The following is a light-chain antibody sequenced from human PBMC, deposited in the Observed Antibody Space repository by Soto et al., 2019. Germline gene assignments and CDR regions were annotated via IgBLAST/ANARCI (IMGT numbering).Light chain of an antibody. CDR3: QQYGSLSWT. Sequence: DIQMTQSPSTLSGSVGDRVTIPCRASQTISSWLAWYQQKPGKAPKLLIYKASTLKSGVPSRFSGSGSGTDFTLTISRLEPEDFAVYYCQQYGSLSWTFGQGTKVDI. CDR1: QTISSW. CDR2: KAS. V-gene: IGKV1-5*03. J-gene: IGKJ1*01.